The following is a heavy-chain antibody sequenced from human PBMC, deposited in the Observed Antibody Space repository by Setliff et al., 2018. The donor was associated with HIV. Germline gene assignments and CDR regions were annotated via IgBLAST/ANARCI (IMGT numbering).Heavy chain of an antibody. CDR1: GYTFSGYY. Sequence: ASVKVSCKASGYTFSGYYIHWVRQAPGQGLEWMGGIVPILNTGNYAPRFQGRVTITADESTTTAYMELSSLRSEDTAVYYCARIPNHSSGFDYWGQGTPVTVSS. J-gene: IGHJ4*02. CDR3: ARIPNHSSGFDY. CDR2: IVPILNTG. D-gene: IGHD3-22*01. V-gene: IGHV1-69*13.